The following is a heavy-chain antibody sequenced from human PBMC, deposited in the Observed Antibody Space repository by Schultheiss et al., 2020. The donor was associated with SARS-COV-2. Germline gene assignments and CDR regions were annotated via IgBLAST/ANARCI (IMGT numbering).Heavy chain of an antibody. CDR3: ARRYCSGGSCQNYFDY. CDR2: INHSGST. D-gene: IGHD2-15*01. J-gene: IGHJ4*02. CDR1: GGSISSGDYS. Sequence: SETLSLTCAVSGGSISSGDYSWSWIRQPPGKGLEWIGEINHSGSTNYNPSLKSRVTMSVDTSKNHFSLKLTSVTAADTAVYYCARRYCSGGSCQNYFDYWGQGTLVTVYS. V-gene: IGHV4-61*03.